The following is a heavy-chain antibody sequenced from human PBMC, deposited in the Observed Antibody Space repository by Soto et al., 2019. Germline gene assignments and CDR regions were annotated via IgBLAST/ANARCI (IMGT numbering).Heavy chain of an antibody. J-gene: IGHJ6*02. D-gene: IGHD6-19*01. CDR1: GYTLTELS. CDR3: ARVGGSSGWYLVDYYGMDV. V-gene: IGHV1-24*01. CDR2: FGPEDGET. Sequence: ASVKVSCKVSGYTLTELSMHWVRQAPGKGLEWMGGFGPEDGETIYAQKFQGRVTMTEDTSTDTAYMELSSLRSEDTAVYYCARVGGSSGWYLVDYYGMDVWGQGTTVTVS.